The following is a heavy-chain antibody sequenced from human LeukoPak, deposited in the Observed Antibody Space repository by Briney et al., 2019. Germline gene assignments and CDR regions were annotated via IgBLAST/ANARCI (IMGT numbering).Heavy chain of an antibody. CDR2: MNPNSGNT. D-gene: IGHD5-18*01. Sequence: ASVKVSCKAPGYTFTSYDINWVRQATGQGLEWMGWMNPNSGNTGYAQKFQGRVTMTRNTSISTAYMELSSLRSEDTAVYYCARRRGIQLWSNWFDPWGQGTLVTVSS. CDR1: GYTFTSYD. V-gene: IGHV1-8*01. J-gene: IGHJ5*02. CDR3: ARRRGIQLWSNWFDP.